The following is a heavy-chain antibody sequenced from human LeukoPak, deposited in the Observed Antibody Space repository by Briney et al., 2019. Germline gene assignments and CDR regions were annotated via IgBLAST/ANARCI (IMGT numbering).Heavy chain of an antibody. CDR3: AREGAYYDSSGYYRD. J-gene: IGHJ4*02. Sequence: SETLSLTCTVSGYSISSGYYWGWIRQPPGKGLEWIGSIYHSGSTYYNPSLKSRVTISVDTSKNQFSLKLSSVTAADTAVYYCAREGAYYDSSGYYRDWGQGTLVTVSS. V-gene: IGHV4-38-2*02. CDR2: IYHSGST. CDR1: GYSISSGYY. D-gene: IGHD3-22*01.